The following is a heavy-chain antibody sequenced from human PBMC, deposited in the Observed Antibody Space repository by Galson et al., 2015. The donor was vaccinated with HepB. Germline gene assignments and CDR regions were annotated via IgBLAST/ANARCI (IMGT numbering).Heavy chain of an antibody. J-gene: IGHJ4*02. CDR1: GYTFTSYY. CDR3: ARDLRLSDCSSTSCHGGY. V-gene: IGHV1-46*01. CDR2: INPSGGST. D-gene: IGHD2-2*01. Sequence: CKASGYTFTSYYMHWVRQAPGQGLEWMGIINPSGGSTSYAQKFQGRVTMTRDTSTSTVYMELSSLRSEDTAVYYCARDLRLSDCSSTSCHGGYWGQGTLVTVSS.